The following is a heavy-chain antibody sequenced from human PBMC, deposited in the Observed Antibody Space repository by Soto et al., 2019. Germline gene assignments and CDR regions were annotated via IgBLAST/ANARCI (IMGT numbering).Heavy chain of an antibody. Sequence: QVQLVQSGAEVKKPGASVKVSCKASGYTFTTYGINWVRQAPGQGLEWMGWVSPYNGDTTYAQKVQGRVTMTKDTSTTTASLELRSRRSDDTAVYYCAREVGHMDVWGQGTTVTVSS. V-gene: IGHV1-18*04. CDR2: VSPYNGDT. CDR1: GYTFTTYG. CDR3: AREVGHMDV. D-gene: IGHD2-2*01. J-gene: IGHJ6*02.